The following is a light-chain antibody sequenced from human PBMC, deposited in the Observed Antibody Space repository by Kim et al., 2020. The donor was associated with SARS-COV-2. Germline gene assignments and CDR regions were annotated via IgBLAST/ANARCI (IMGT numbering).Light chain of an antibody. Sequence: LSPGETATLACRASQSVDTSLAWYQLKPGQAPRLIIFDVSRSVTGTPARFSGTGSGTDFTLTISSLEPEDVALYFCHHRSLWTPTFGGGTKVDIK. V-gene: IGKV3-11*01. CDR3: HHRSLWTPT. CDR2: DVS. CDR1: QSVDTS. J-gene: IGKJ4*01.